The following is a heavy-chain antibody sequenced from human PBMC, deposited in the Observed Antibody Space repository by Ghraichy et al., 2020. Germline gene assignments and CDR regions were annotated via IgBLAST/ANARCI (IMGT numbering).Heavy chain of an antibody. V-gene: IGHV3-23*01. CDR1: GFTFSSYA. CDR3: AKGGYSLYYFDY. CDR2: ISGSGGTT. Sequence: GGSLRLSCAASGFTFSSYAMNWVRQAPGKGLEWVSGISGSGGTTYYADSVKGRFTISRDNSKNTLYLQMNSLRADDTAVFYCAKGGYSLYYFDYWGQGTLVSVSS. D-gene: IGHD4-23*01. J-gene: IGHJ4*02.